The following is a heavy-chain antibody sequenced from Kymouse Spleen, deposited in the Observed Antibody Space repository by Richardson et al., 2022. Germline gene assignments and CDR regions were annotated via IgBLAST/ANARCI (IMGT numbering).Heavy chain of an antibody. Sequence: QVQLQQWGAGLLKPSETLSLTCAVYGGSFSGYYWSWIRQPPGKGLEWIGEINHSGSTNYNPSLKSRVTISVDTSKNQFSLKLSSVTAADTAVYYCARGGWNHPTPFDYWGQGTLVTVSS. J-gene: IGHJ4*02. D-gene: IGHD1-14*01. CDR2: INHSGST. CDR1: GGSFSGYY. V-gene: IGHV4-34*01. CDR3: ARGGWNHPTPFDY.